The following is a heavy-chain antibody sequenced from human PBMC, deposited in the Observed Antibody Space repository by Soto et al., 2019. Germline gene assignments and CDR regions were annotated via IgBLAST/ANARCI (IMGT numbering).Heavy chain of an antibody. CDR2: MNIDTGGT. V-gene: IGHV1-2*06. J-gene: IGHJ4*02. CDR1: GYRFTNYY. Sequence: QVQLVQSGAEVKKPGASVRVSCEASGYRFTNYYIHWVRQAPGQGLEWMGRMNIDTGGTTFAQNFPSRVTMTRDTSISTAYMELSSVKSDDTAMYYCARDGNFAFRGYSFAFDLWGQGTLVTVSS. CDR3: ARDGNFAFRGYSFAFDL. D-gene: IGHD5-18*01.